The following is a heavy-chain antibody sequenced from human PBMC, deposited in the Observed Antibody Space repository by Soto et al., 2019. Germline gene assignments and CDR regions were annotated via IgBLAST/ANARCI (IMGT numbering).Heavy chain of an antibody. CDR2: ISWNRGSI. Sequence: VQLVESGGGLVQPGRSLRLSCAASGFTFDDYAMHWVRQAPGKGLEWVSGISWNRGSIGYADSVKGRFTISRDNAKNSLYLQMNSLRAEDTALYYCAKTTAYGDYGYFDYWGQGTLVTVSS. CDR1: GFTFDDYA. J-gene: IGHJ4*02. V-gene: IGHV3-9*01. CDR3: AKTTAYGDYGYFDY. D-gene: IGHD4-17*01.